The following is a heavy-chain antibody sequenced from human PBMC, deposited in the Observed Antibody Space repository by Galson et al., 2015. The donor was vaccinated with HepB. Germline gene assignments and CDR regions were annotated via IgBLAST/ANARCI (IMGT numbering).Heavy chain of an antibody. CDR2: ISSSGSTI. CDR3: ARDLTSGGAFDI. J-gene: IGHJ3*02. CDR1: GFTFSSYY. V-gene: IGHV3-11*01. D-gene: IGHD1-26*01. Sequence: SLRLSCAASGFTFSSYYMSWIRQAPGKGLEWVSYISSSGSTIYYADSVKGRFTISRDNAKNSLYLQMNSLRAEDTAVYYCARDLTSGGAFDIWGQGTMVTVSS.